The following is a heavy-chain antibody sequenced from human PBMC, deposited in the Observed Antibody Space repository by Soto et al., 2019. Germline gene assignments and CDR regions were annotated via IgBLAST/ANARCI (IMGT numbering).Heavy chain of an antibody. J-gene: IGHJ4*02. CDR3: ARFPAY. CDR1: GYSIISDYY. V-gene: IGHV4-38-2*02. CDR2: FYHSGST. Sequence: SETLSLTCTVSGYSIISDYYWGWIRQPPGNGLEWIGSFYHSGSTHYNPSLKSRVTISVDTSKNQFSLKLTSVTAADTAVYFCARFPAYWGQGILVTVSS.